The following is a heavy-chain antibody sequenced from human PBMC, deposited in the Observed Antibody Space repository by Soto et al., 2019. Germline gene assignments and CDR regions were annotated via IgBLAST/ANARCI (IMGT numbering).Heavy chain of an antibody. Sequence: GGSLRLSCAASGFTFSSYGMHWVRQAPGKGLEWVAVIWYDGSNKYYADSVKGRFTISRDNSKNTLYLQMNSLRAEDTVVYYCARDGSGDGSGSYYSGGDYYYYMDVWGKGTTVTVSS. CDR3: ARDGSGDGSGSYYSGGDYYYYMDV. J-gene: IGHJ6*03. CDR1: GFTFSSYG. V-gene: IGHV3-33*01. CDR2: IWYDGSNK. D-gene: IGHD3-10*01.